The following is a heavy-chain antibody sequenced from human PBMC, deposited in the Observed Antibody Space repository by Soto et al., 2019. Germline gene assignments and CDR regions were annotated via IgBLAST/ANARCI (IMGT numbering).Heavy chain of an antibody. D-gene: IGHD6-13*01. Sequence: QVQLVQSGAEVKKPGASVKVSCKASGYTFSSYGISWVRQAPGQGLQWVGWISAYNGNTNYAQKLQGRVTMTRDTSTTTAYMELRSLGSDDTAVYYCARSLGSSSWYDYWGQGTLVTVSS. CDR1: GYTFSSYG. V-gene: IGHV1-18*01. CDR3: ARSLGSSSWYDY. CDR2: ISAYNGNT. J-gene: IGHJ4*02.